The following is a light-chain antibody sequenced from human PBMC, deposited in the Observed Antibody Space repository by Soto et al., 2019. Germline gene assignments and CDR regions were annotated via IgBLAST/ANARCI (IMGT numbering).Light chain of an antibody. V-gene: IGLV2-14*01. CDR1: SSDLGGYNF. J-gene: IGLJ1*01. Sequence: QSALTQPASVSGSPGQSITISCTGTSSDLGGYNFVSWYQHHPGKAPKLMIYQVSNRPSGVSNRFSGSKSGSTASLIISRLQTEDEADYYCVSFTSSTTYVFGSGTKLTVL. CDR3: VSFTSSTTYV. CDR2: QVS.